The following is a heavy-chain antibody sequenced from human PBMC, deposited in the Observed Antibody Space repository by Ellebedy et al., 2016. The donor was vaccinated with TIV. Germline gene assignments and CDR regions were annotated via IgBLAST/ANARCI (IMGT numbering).Heavy chain of an antibody. CDR2: IKSKTDGETT. D-gene: IGHD3-22*01. CDR3: TTTMYYYDSAGYPTGDVLDI. J-gene: IGHJ3*02. CDR1: GFTFSNVW. V-gene: IGHV3-15*07. Sequence: GESLKISCAASGFTFSNVWMKWVRQAPGKGLEGAGRIKSKTDGETTEYAAPVKGRFTISRDDSKNTLYLQMNSLKTEDTAVYYCTTTMYYYDSAGYPTGDVLDIWGRGTIVTVSS.